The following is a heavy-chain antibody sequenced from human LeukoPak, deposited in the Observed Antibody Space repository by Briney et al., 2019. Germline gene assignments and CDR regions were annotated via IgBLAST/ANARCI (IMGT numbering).Heavy chain of an antibody. CDR3: ARHVYDSSGYYQPSDY. CDR1: GFTFSSYS. D-gene: IGHD3-22*01. J-gene: IGHJ4*02. V-gene: IGHV3-21*01. CDR2: ISSSSSYI. Sequence: AGGSPRLSCAASGFTFSSYSMNWVRQAPGKGLEWVSSISSSSSYIYYADSVKGRFTISRDNAKNSLYLQMNSLRAEDTAVYYCARHVYDSSGYYQPSDYWGQGTLVTVSS.